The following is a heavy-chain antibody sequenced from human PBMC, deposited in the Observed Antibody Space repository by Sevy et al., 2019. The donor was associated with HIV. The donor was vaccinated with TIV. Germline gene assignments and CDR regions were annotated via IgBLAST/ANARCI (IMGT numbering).Heavy chain of an antibody. V-gene: IGHV5-51*01. CDR1: GYIFADCW. CDR2: IFPGDSDT. J-gene: IGHJ2*01. Sequence: GESLKISCEASGYIFADCWIGWVRQMPGKGLELMGIIFPGDSDTRYNPSFQGQVTISADKSTSTAYLQWSSLKTSDTAMYYCARPKARGGWYFDLWGRGTLVTVSS. CDR3: ARPKARGGWYFDL. D-gene: IGHD3-10*01.